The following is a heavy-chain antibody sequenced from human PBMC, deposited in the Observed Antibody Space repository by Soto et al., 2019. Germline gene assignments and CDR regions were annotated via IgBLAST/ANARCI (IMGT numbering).Heavy chain of an antibody. Sequence: QVQLQESGPGLVKPSETLSLTCTVSGGSIVTNSNWWTWVRQPPGMGLEWIGEIFHTWSTSYIPSLSDRGTMSIDNSKNQFSLMLTSVTAADDAIYSCASLFGPWGQGTLVTVSS. V-gene: IGHV4-4*02. CDR2: IFHTWST. D-gene: IGHD3-16*01. CDR1: GGSIVTNSNW. J-gene: IGHJ5*02. CDR3: ASLFGP.